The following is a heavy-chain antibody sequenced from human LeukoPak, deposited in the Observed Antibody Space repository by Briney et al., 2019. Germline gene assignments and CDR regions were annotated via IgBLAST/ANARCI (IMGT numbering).Heavy chain of an antibody. CDR2: IDPNSGGT. Sequence: EASVKVSCKASGYTFTGYYMHWVRQAPGQGLEWMGWIDPNSGGTNYAQKFQGRVTMTRDTSISTAYMELSSLRSEDTAVYYCATSYDSSGYMAFDIWGQGTMVTVSS. J-gene: IGHJ3*02. CDR1: GYTFTGYY. CDR3: ATSYDSSGYMAFDI. V-gene: IGHV1-2*02. D-gene: IGHD3-22*01.